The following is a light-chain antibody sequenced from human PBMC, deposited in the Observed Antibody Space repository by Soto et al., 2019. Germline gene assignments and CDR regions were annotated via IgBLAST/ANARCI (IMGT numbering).Light chain of an antibody. CDR3: QQRSNFT. Sequence: LSPGERATVSCRASQSVSSYLAWYQQKPGQAPRLLIYDASNRATGIPARFSGSGSGTDFTLTISSMEPEDFAVYYCQQRSNFTFGQGTRLEIK. V-gene: IGKV3-11*01. CDR2: DAS. J-gene: IGKJ5*01. CDR1: QSVSSY.